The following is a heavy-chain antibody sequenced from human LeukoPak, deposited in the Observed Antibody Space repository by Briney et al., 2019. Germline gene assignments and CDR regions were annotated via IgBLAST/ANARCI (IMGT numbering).Heavy chain of an antibody. Sequence: GGSLRLSCAVSGFTVSGNYMSWVRQAPGKGLEWVSLIYSGGTTYYADSVKGRFTISRDNSKNTLYLQMNSLRAEDTAVYYCARCSGSYFSRHFDYWGQGTLVTVSS. D-gene: IGHD1-26*01. CDR2: IYSGGTT. V-gene: IGHV3-53*01. CDR3: ARCSGSYFSRHFDY. J-gene: IGHJ4*02. CDR1: GFTVSGNY.